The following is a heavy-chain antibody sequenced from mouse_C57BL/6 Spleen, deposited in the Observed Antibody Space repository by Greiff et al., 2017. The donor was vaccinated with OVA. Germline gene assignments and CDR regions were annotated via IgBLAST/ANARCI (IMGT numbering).Heavy chain of an antibody. D-gene: IGHD6-1*01. J-gene: IGHJ2*01. Sequence: VQLQQSGPVLVKPGASVKMSCKASGYTFTDYYMNWVKQSHGKSLEWIGVINPYNGGTSYNQKFKGKATLTVDKSSSTAYMELNSLTSEDSAVYYCARFLSSLDYWGQGTTLTVSS. CDR2: INPYNGGT. CDR3: ARFLSSLDY. CDR1: GYTFTDYY. V-gene: IGHV1-19*01.